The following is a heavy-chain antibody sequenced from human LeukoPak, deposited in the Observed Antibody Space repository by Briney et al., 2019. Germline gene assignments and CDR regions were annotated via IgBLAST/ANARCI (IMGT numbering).Heavy chain of an antibody. CDR3: AREAPSIRFLEWLLREDAFDI. D-gene: IGHD3-3*01. V-gene: IGHV4-59*12. Sequence: SETLSLTCTVSGGSISSYYWSWIRQPPGKGLEWIGYIYYSGSTNYNPSLKSRVTISVDTSKNQFSLKLSSVTAADTAVYYCAREAPSIRFLEWLLREDAFDIWGQGTMVTVSS. J-gene: IGHJ3*02. CDR2: IYYSGST. CDR1: GGSISSYY.